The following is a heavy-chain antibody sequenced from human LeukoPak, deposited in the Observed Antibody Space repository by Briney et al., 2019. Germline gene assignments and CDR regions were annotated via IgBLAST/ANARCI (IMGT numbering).Heavy chain of an antibody. CDR3: ARGLHYYDSSGFYYYYYYGMDV. CDR2: TSGSGGAT. Sequence: GGSLRLSCAASGFTFSSYAMSWVRQAPGKGLEWVSATSGSGGATYYADSVKGRFTISRDNSKNTLYLQMNSLRAEDTAVYYCARGLHYYDSSGFYYYYYYGMDVWGQGTTVTVSS. D-gene: IGHD3-22*01. V-gene: IGHV3-23*01. J-gene: IGHJ6*02. CDR1: GFTFSSYA.